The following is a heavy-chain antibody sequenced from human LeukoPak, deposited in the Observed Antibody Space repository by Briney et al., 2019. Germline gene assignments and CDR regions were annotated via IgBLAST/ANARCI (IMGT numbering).Heavy chain of an antibody. CDR2: ISAYNGNK. J-gene: IGHJ6*02. CDR1: GYTFTSYG. V-gene: IGHV1-18*01. Sequence: ASVKVSCQGSGYTFTSYGISWVRQAPGKGVEWVGWISAYNGNKNYVQKLQGRVTMNTDTSTSTAYMELRCLKSNGTCVYYCARDTPIQFSSSSHYYYGMDVWGQGTTVTVSS. CDR3: ARDTPIQFSSSSHYYYGMDV. D-gene: IGHD6-6*01.